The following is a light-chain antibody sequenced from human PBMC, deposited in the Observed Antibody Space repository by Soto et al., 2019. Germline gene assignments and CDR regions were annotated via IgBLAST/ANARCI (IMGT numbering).Light chain of an antibody. CDR2: DAS. CDR3: QQRSNWWT. CDR1: QTVRNNY. V-gene: IGKV3D-20*02. Sequence: EFVLTQSPGTLSLSPGERATLSCRASQTVRNNYLAWYQQKPGQAPRLLIYDASSRATGIPDRFSGGGSGTDFTLTISSLEPEDFAVYYCQQRSNWWTSGQGTKVDI. J-gene: IGKJ1*01.